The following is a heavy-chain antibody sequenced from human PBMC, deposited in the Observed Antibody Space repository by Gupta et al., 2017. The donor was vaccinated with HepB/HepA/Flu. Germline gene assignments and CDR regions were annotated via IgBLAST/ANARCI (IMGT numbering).Heavy chain of an antibody. D-gene: IGHD1-26*01. CDR2: RKQDGSEK. CDR3: ASSGSYSTFDY. CDR1: GFTFRSYW. J-gene: IGHJ4*02. Sequence: EVQLVESGGGLVQPGGSLRLSCAASGFTFRSYWLSWVRQTPGKGLEWVANRKQDGSEKYYVDSVKGRFTISRDNAKNSLYLQMNSLRAEDTAVYYCASSGSYSTFDYWCQGTLVTVSS. V-gene: IGHV3-7*01.